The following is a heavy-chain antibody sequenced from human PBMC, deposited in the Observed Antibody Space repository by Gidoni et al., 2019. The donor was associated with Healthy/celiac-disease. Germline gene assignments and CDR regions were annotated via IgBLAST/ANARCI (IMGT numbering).Heavy chain of an antibody. CDR1: GYSFTSSW. CDR3: ARGYSSSRDYYYYYMDV. CDR2: IDPSDSYT. Sequence: EVQLVQSGAEVKKPGESLRISCKGSGYSFTSSWISWVRQMPGKGLEWMGRIDPSDSYTNYSPSFQGHVTISADKSISTAYLQWSSLKASDTAMYYCARGYSSSRDYYYYYMDVWGKGTTVTVSS. D-gene: IGHD6-13*01. V-gene: IGHV5-10-1*03. J-gene: IGHJ6*03.